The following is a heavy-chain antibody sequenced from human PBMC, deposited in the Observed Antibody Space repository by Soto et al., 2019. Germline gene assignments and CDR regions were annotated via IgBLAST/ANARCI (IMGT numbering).Heavy chain of an antibody. CDR2: INYSGTT. D-gene: IGHD1-26*01. V-gene: IGHV4-31*03. Sequence: PSETLSLTCTVSGGSISSGGYYWSWIRQHPGKGLEWIGYINYSGTTYYNPSLKSRVTVSVDTSRNQFSLKLSSVTAADTAVYYCATTGSDRGFDYWGQGTLVTVSS. CDR3: ATTGSDRGFDY. CDR1: GGSISSGGYY. J-gene: IGHJ4*02.